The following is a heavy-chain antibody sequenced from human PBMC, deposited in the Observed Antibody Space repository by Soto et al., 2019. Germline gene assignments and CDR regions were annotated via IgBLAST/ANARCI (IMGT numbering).Heavy chain of an antibody. Sequence: EVQLLESGGGVVQPGGSLRLSCEASGFTFSNFAFSWVRQAPGKGLEWVSGISGSGGHTLYADSVKGRFTISRDNSKNTLYLHMNGLTAEDTAVYYCAKKALQRWELRPLEYWGQGTLVTVSS. CDR3: AKKALQRWELRPLEY. J-gene: IGHJ4*02. CDR2: ISGSGGHT. D-gene: IGHD1-26*01. V-gene: IGHV3-23*01. CDR1: GFTFSNFA.